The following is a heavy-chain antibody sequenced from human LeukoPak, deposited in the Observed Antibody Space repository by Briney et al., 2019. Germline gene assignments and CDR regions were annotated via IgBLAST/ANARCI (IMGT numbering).Heavy chain of an antibody. V-gene: IGHV1-18*01. CDR3: ARRNDAFDY. D-gene: IGHD1-1*01. CDR2: ISAYNGNT. Sequence: WMGWISAYNGNTNYAQKLQGRVTMTTDTSTSTAYMELRSLRSDDTAVYYCARRNDAFDYWGQGTLVTVSS. J-gene: IGHJ4*02.